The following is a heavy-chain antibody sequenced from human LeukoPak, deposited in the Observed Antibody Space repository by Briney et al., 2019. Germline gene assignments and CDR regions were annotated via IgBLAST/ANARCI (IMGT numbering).Heavy chain of an antibody. CDR3: ASTVTKGLWYYYGMDV. CDR2: IYYSGST. J-gene: IGHJ6*04. Sequence: PSETLSLTCTVSGGSISSGDYYWSWIRQPPGKGLEWIGYIYYSGSTYYNPSLKSRVTISVDTSKNQFSLKLSSVTAADTAVYYCASTVTKGLWYYYGMDVWGKGTTVTVSS. D-gene: IGHD4-17*01. CDR1: GGSISSGDYY. V-gene: IGHV4-30-4*01.